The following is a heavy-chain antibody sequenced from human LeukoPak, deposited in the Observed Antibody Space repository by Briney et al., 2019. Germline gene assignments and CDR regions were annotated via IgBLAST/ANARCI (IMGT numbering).Heavy chain of an antibody. J-gene: IGHJ4*01. Sequence: GGSLRLSCAVSGFTFSDYWMNWVRQAPGKGLEWVASIRQDGGEKSYVDSVKGRFTISRDKTKNSLYLQMSSLRAEDTAVYYCARDGTAPGLYFDLWGQGTLVTVSS. CDR3: ARDGTAPGLYFDL. CDR2: IRQDGGEK. D-gene: IGHD6-13*01. CDR1: GFTFSDYW. V-gene: IGHV3-7*01.